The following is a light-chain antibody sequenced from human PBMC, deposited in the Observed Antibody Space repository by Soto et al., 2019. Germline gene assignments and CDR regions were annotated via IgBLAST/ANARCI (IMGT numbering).Light chain of an antibody. J-gene: IGKJ1*01. CDR2: GAS. CDR3: QQYGSSPQT. V-gene: IGKV3-20*01. Sequence: EIVLTQSPGTLSLSPGESATLSCRASQSVSSSYLAWYQQKPGQAPRLLIYGASSRATGIPDRFSGSGSGIAFTLTITRLEPEDFAVYYCQQYGSSPQTFGQGTKVEIK. CDR1: QSVSSSY.